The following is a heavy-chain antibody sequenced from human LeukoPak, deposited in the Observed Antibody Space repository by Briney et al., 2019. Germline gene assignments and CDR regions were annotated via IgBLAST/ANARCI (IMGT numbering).Heavy chain of an antibody. D-gene: IGHD2-8*01. J-gene: IGHJ6*02. CDR2: INPNSGGT. Sequence: APVKVSYKASVYTLTRYYKHWVRQAPAQGREGMGWINPNSGGTNYAQMFQAIVTMTRDTSIITAYMELGRLRSGDTAVYYCACTAKGFYYGMDVWGQGTTVTVSS. CDR3: ACTAKGFYYGMDV. V-gene: IGHV1-2*02. CDR1: VYTLTRYY.